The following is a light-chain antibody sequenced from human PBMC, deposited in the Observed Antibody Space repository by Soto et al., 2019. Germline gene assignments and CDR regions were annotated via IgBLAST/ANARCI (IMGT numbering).Light chain of an antibody. CDR3: SSYTSSSTPYV. J-gene: IGLJ1*01. CDR2: EVS. CDR1: SSDVGGCNY. V-gene: IGLV2-14*01. Sequence: TQPPSVSGAPGQTVTISCTGTSSDVGGCNYVSWYQQHPGKAPKLMIYEVSNRPSGVSNRFSGSKSGNTASLTISGLQAEDEADYYCSSYTSSSTPYVFGTGTKVTVL.